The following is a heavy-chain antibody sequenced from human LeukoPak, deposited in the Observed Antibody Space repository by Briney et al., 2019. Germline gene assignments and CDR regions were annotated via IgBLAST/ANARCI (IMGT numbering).Heavy chain of an antibody. CDR1: GFTFSSYS. Sequence: GGSLRLSCAASGFTFSSYSMNWVRQAPGKGLEWVSSISSSSSYIYYADSVKGRFTIYRGNAKNSLYLQMNSLRAEDTAVYYCARDLENYYDSSGYYSPALGYWGQGTLVTVSS. CDR2: ISSSSSYI. V-gene: IGHV3-21*01. J-gene: IGHJ4*02. D-gene: IGHD3-22*01. CDR3: ARDLENYYDSSGYYSPALGY.